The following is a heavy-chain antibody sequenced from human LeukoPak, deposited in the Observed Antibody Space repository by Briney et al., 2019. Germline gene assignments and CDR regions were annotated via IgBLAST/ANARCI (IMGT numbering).Heavy chain of an antibody. CDR3: ARDKRGSLDH. CDR1: GYTFTIYF. V-gene: IGHV1-46*01. D-gene: IGHD3-10*01. CDR2: INPSGGTT. Sequence: ASVNISCKASGYTFTIYFIHWVRQAPGRGLEWMGVINPSGGTTTYAQGFEGRLTMTRDTSTSTVYMDLNSLTFDDTAVYYCARDKRGSLDHWGQGTLVAVSS. J-gene: IGHJ4*02.